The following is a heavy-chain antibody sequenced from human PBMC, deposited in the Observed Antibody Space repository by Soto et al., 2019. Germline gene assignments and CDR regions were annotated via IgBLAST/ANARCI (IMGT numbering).Heavy chain of an antibody. CDR2: INPNSGGT. Sequence: ASVKVSCKASGYTFTVYYMHWVRQAPGQGLEWMGWINPNSGGTNYVQKFQGWVTMTRDTSISTAYMELSRLRSDDTAVYYCARSRIAAAGTMSGTFDYWGQGTLVTVSS. D-gene: IGHD6-13*01. J-gene: IGHJ4*02. V-gene: IGHV1-2*04. CDR3: ARSRIAAAGTMSGTFDY. CDR1: GYTFTVYY.